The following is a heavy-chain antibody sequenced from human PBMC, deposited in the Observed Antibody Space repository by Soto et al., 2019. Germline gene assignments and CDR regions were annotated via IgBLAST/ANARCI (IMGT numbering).Heavy chain of an antibody. D-gene: IGHD2-2*01. Sequence: QITLKESGPALVKPTQTLTLTCTFSGFSLSNPGVGMGWVRQPPGKALQWLAVIYWNDDRRYSPSLKTRLTITKGTSKNQVVLTMTDMDPVDTATYYCAHGGPAASLDFWGQGTLVTVSS. V-gene: IGHV2-5*01. CDR1: GFSLSNPGVG. CDR2: IYWNDDR. J-gene: IGHJ4*02. CDR3: AHGGPAASLDF.